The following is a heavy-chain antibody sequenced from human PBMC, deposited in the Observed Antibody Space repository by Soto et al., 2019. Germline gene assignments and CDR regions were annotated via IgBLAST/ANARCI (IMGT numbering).Heavy chain of an antibody. Sequence: EVQLVESGGGLVKPGGSLRLSCAASGFTFSSYSMNWVHQAPGKGLEWVSSISSSSSYIYYADSVKGRFTISRDNAKNSLYLQMNSLRAEDTAVYYCARLVVSGYYLDYWGQGTLVTVSS. CDR3: ARLVVSGYYLDY. D-gene: IGHD3-22*01. CDR1: GFTFSSYS. J-gene: IGHJ4*02. CDR2: ISSSSSYI. V-gene: IGHV3-21*01.